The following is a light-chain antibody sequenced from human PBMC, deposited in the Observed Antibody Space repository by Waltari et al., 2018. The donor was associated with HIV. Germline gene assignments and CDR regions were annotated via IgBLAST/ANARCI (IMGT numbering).Light chain of an antibody. CDR3: SSYTTFNTVI. Sequence: QSALTQPASVSGSPGQSITISCAGNGAEIGAYNYVAWYQKLPDSVPKLIIYDVTSRPSGISDRFSASKSGNAASLTISGLQAEDEGDYYCSSYTTFNTVIFGGGTKLTVL. CDR2: DVT. CDR1: GAEIGAYNY. V-gene: IGLV2-14*03. J-gene: IGLJ2*01.